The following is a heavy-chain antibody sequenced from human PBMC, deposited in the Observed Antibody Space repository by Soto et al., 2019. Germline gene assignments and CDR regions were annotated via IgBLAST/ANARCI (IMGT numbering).Heavy chain of an antibody. V-gene: IGHV3-23*01. D-gene: IGHD3-22*01. J-gene: IGHJ4*02. CDR2: ISGSGGST. CDR3: AKDMRIPITMIVVVKDPFDY. Sequence: PGGSLRLSCAASGFTFSSYAMSWVRPAPGKGLEWVSAISGSGGSTYYADSVKGRFTISRDNSKNTLYLQMNSLRAEDTAVYYCAKDMRIPITMIVVVKDPFDYWGQGTLVTVSS. CDR1: GFTFSSYA.